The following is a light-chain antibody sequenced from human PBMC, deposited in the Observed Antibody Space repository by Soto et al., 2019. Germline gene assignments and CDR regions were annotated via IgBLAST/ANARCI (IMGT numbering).Light chain of an antibody. Sequence: EVVMTQSPATVSVSPGEGVTHSCRASQTISNDLAWYQQKPGQAPRLLIYGASTRATGVPARFSGGGSGTEFTLTISSLQSEDFAFYYCQQNNKWPPVNFGGGTKVDIK. CDR3: QQNNKWPPVN. CDR1: QTISND. V-gene: IGKV3-15*01. J-gene: IGKJ4*01. CDR2: GAS.